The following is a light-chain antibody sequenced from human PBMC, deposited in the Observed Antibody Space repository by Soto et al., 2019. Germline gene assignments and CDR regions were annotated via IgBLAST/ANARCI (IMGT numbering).Light chain of an antibody. CDR3: QQTYTLPRT. Sequence: DIQMTQSPSSLSASVGDRVTIACRASQTVSKFVNWYQQKPGKVPTLLIFTTSTLHSGVPSRFSGSDSGREFTLTINGLQPEDFATYYCQQTYTLPRTFAQGTKVYIK. V-gene: IGKV1-39*01. CDR2: TTS. J-gene: IGKJ1*01. CDR1: QTVSKF.